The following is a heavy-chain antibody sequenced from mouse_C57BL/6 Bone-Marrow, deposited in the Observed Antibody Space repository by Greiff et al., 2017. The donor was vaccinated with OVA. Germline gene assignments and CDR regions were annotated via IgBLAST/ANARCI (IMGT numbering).Heavy chain of an antibody. Sequence: QVHVKQSGAELVRPGASVKLSCKASGYTFTDYYINWVKQRPGQGLEWIARIYPGSGNTYYNEKFKGKATLTAEKSSSTAYMQLSSLTSEDSAVYFCARSEANYYGSSPFAYWGQGTLVTVSA. J-gene: IGHJ3*01. D-gene: IGHD1-1*01. CDR1: GYTFTDYY. CDR2: IYPGSGNT. V-gene: IGHV1-76*01. CDR3: ARSEANYYGSSPFAY.